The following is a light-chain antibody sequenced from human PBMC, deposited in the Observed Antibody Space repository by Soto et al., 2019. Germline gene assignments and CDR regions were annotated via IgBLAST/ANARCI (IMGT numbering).Light chain of an antibody. J-gene: IGKJ4*01. Sequence: EIVLTQSPGTLSLSPGERATLSCRASQSVSSSYLAWYQQEPGQAPRLLIYGASSRATGIPDRFSGSGSGTDFTLTISRLEPEDFAVYYCQQYGSPFGGGTKVEIK. CDR3: QQYGSP. CDR2: GAS. V-gene: IGKV3-20*01. CDR1: QSVSSSY.